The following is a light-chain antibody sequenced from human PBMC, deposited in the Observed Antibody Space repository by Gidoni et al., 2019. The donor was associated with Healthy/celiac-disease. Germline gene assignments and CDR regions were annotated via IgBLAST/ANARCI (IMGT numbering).Light chain of an antibody. CDR3: SSYTISSTPVV. CDR1: SSDVGGYNY. CDR2: DVS. V-gene: IGLV2-14*03. J-gene: IGLJ2*01. Sequence: SALTQPASVSGSRAQSINISCTGTSSDVGGYNYVSWYQKHPGNAPKLMIYDVSNRPSGVSNRFSGSKSGNTASLTISGLQAEDEADYYCSSYTISSTPVVFGGGTKLTVL.